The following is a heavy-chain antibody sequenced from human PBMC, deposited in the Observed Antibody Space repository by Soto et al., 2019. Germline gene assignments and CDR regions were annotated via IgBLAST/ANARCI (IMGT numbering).Heavy chain of an antibody. CDR3: SVDSSGHGPDFDL. D-gene: IGHD3-22*01. CDR1: GFTFTDAW. Sequence: EVQLVESGGGLVKPGGSLRLSCAASGFTFTDAWMNWVRQAPGKGLEWVGRIKSETDGGTADFAAPVKGRFTISRDXXEKTLSLQMNSLKTEDTAVYYCSVDSSGHGPDFDLWGQGTLVTVSS. CDR2: IKSETDGGTA. V-gene: IGHV3-15*07. J-gene: IGHJ4*02.